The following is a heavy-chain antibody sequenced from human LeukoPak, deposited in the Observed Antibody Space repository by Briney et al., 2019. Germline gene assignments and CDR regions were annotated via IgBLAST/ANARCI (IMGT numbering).Heavy chain of an antibody. D-gene: IGHD4-17*01. CDR2: ISGSGGST. J-gene: IGHJ4*02. Sequence: PGGSLRLSCAAPGFTFSSYAMSWVRQAPGKGLEWVSAISGSGGSTYYADSVKGRFTISRDNSKNTLYLQMNSLRAEDTAVYYCAKAEDYGEAFDYWGQGTLVTVSS. CDR1: GFTFSSYA. CDR3: AKAEDYGEAFDY. V-gene: IGHV3-23*01.